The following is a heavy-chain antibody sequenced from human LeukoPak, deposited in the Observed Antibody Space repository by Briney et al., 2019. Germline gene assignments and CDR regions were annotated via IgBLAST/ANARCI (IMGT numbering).Heavy chain of an antibody. CDR1: GGTFSSYA. J-gene: IGHJ5*02. V-gene: IGHV1-69*04. CDR3: ASLNPRISGPVVEWFDP. Sequence: SVKVSCKASGGTFSSYAISWVRQAPAQGLEWMGRIIPILGRANYAQKFQGRVTITADKSTSTAYMELSRLRSEDTAVYYCASLNPRISGPVVEWFDPWGQGTLVTVSS. D-gene: IGHD2-2*01. CDR2: IIPILGRA.